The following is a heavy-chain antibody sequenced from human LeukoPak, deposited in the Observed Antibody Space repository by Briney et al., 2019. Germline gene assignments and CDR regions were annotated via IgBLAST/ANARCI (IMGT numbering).Heavy chain of an antibody. CDR1: GGSISSYY. J-gene: IGHJ4*02. CDR3: ARDIDGGYFDY. Sequence: SETLSLTCTVSGGSISSYYWSWIRQPPGKGLEWVGYMDYSGGTNYNPSLKSRVTISGDRAKNQFSLKVSSVTAADTAVYYCARDIDGGYFDYWGEGTLVTVSS. CDR2: MDYSGGT. V-gene: IGHV4-59*01. D-gene: IGHD4-23*01.